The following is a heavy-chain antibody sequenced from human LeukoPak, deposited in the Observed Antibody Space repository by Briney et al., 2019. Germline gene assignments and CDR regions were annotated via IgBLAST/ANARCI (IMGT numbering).Heavy chain of an antibody. CDR2: ISYDGSNK. D-gene: IGHD3-3*01. CDR1: GFTFSSYA. J-gene: IGHJ3*02. CDR3: ARAITIFGELI. V-gene: IGHV3-30-3*01. Sequence: GGSRRLSCAASGFTFSSYAMHWVRQAPGKGLEWVAVISYDGSNKYYADSVKGRFTISRDNSKNTLYLQMNSLRAEDTAVYYCARAITIFGELIWGQGTMVTVSS.